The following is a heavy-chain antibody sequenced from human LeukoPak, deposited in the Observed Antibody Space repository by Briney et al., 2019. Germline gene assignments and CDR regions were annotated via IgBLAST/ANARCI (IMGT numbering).Heavy chain of an antibody. D-gene: IGHD6-19*01. CDR2: ISGSGGST. V-gene: IGHV3-23*01. J-gene: IGHJ4*02. CDR3: AKGADSSGWLFFDY. CDR1: GFTFSSYA. Sequence: GGSLRLSCAASGFTFSSYAMSWVRQAPGKVLEWFSAISGSGGSTYHADSVKGRFTISRDNSKNTLYLQMNSLRAEDTAVYYCAKGADSSGWLFFDYWGQGTLVTVSS.